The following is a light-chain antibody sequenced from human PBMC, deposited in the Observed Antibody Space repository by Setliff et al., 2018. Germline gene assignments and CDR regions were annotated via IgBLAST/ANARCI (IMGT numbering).Light chain of an antibody. Sequence: QSVLTQPPSASGSPGQSVTISCTGTSRDVGGYNYVSWYQQHPGKAPKLMIYDASKRPSGVPDRFSGSKSGNTASLTISGLQAEDEADYYCSSYAGSNNPYVFGTGTKVTVL. CDR2: DAS. V-gene: IGLV2-8*01. CDR3: SSYAGSNNPYV. J-gene: IGLJ1*01. CDR1: SRDVGGYNY.